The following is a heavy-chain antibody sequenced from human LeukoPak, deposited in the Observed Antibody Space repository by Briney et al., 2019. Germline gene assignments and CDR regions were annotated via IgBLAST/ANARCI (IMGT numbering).Heavy chain of an antibody. CDR1: GGSVTSKSYY. D-gene: IGHD3-3*01. J-gene: IGHJ5*01. CDR3: ARLPRIPLFGVAFKFGWIDS. CDR2: THQGGKT. Sequence: SETLSLTCNVSGGSVTSKSYYWGWIRQSPDKRLEWIGNTHQGGKTYSNPSLKTRVTVSADASQTHFSLRLTSVTAADTAVYYCARLPRIPLFGVAFKFGWIDSWGQGILVTVSS. V-gene: IGHV4-39*02.